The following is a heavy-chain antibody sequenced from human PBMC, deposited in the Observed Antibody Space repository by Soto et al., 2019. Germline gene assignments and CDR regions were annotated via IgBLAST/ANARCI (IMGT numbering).Heavy chain of an antibody. D-gene: IGHD1-26*01. V-gene: IGHV3-30*18. CDR2: ISYDGSNK. CDR1: GFTFSSYS. CDR3: AKDIGSSIFDY. J-gene: IGHJ4*02. Sequence: AGGSLRLSCAASGFTFSSYSMHWVRQAPGKGLEWVAVISYDGSNKYYADSVKGRFTISRDNSKNTLYLQMNSLRAEDTAVYYCAKDIGSSIFDYWGQGTPVTVSS.